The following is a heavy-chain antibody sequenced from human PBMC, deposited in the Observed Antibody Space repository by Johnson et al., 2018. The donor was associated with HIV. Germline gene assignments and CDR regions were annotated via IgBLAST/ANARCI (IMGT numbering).Heavy chain of an antibody. D-gene: IGHD4-17*01. CDR1: GFTLSTYG. CDR2: IWYDGSEK. J-gene: IGHJ3*02. V-gene: IGHV3-33*01. Sequence: QVQLVESGGGVVQPGRSLRLSCAASGFTLSTYGMHWVRQAPGKGLEWVAVIWYDGSEKYYAESVKGRFTISRDISKNTLYLQMSSLRAADTAVYYCAREKLGSTEYDAFDIWGQGTMVTVSS. CDR3: AREKLGSTEYDAFDI.